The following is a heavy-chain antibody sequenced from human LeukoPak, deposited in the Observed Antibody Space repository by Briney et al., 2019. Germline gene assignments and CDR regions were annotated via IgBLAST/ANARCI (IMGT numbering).Heavy chain of an antibody. CDR3: ARGRRMIVVVITRDWFDP. J-gene: IGHJ5*02. CDR2: INHSGST. Sequence: SETLSLTCAVYGGSFSGYYWSWIRQPPGKGLEWIGEINHSGSTNYNPSLKSRVTIPVDTSKNQFSLKLSSVTAADTAVYYCARGRRMIVVVITRDWFDPWGQGTLVTVSS. D-gene: IGHD3-22*01. V-gene: IGHV4-34*01. CDR1: GGSFSGYY.